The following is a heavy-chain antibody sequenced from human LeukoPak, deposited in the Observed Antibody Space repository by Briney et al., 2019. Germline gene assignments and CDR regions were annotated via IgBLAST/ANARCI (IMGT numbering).Heavy chain of an antibody. V-gene: IGHV3-7*01. CDR1: GFTFSSYW. CDR3: ARDLGTMVRGVIDY. J-gene: IGHJ4*02. CDR2: IKQDGSEK. D-gene: IGHD3-10*01. Sequence: GGSLRLSCAASGFTFSSYWMSWVRQAPGKGLEWVANIKQDGSEKYYVDSVKGRFTISRDNAKNSLYLQMNSLRAEDTAVYCCARDLGTMVRGVIDYWGQGTLVTVSS.